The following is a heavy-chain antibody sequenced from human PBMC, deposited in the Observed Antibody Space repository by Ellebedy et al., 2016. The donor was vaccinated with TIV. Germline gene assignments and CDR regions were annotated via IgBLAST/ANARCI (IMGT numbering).Heavy chain of an antibody. J-gene: IGHJ4*02. CDR2: INPSGGST. CDR3: AVALEMATILGY. D-gene: IGHD5-24*01. V-gene: IGHV1-46*01. CDR1: GYTFTSYY. Sequence: ASVKVSCKASGYTFTSYYMHWVRQAPGQGLEWMGIINPSGGSTSYAQKFQGRVTITADESTSTAYMELSSLRSEDTAVYYCAVALEMATILGYWGQGTLVTVSS.